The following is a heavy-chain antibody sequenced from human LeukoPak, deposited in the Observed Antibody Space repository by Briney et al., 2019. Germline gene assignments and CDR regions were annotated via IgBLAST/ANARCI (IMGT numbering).Heavy chain of an antibody. V-gene: IGHV3-21*01. J-gene: IGHJ4*02. Sequence: GGSLRLSCAASGFPFSSYAMNWVRQAPGKGLEWVSSISSTSSNIYYADSVKGRFTISRDNAKKSLYLQMNSLRAEDTAVYYCATEFLGAVAETGVYWGQGTLVTVSS. CDR3: ATEFLGAVAETGVY. D-gene: IGHD6-19*01. CDR2: ISSTSSNI. CDR1: GFPFSSYA.